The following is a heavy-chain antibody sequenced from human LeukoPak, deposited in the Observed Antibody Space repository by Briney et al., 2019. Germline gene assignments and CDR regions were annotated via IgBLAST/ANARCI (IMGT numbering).Heavy chain of an antibody. CDR2: IYYSGST. V-gene: IGHV4-59*08. CDR1: GGSISRYY. CDR3: ASVPGYDSSGYYYDWFDP. D-gene: IGHD3-22*01. Sequence: SDTLSLTCTVSGGSISRYYGSWLRQPPGKGMECIGFIYYSGSTHYNPPLKSPITLSVDTSKNQFSLRLSSVTAADTAVYYCASVPGYDSSGYYYDWFDPWGQGTLVIVSS. J-gene: IGHJ5*02.